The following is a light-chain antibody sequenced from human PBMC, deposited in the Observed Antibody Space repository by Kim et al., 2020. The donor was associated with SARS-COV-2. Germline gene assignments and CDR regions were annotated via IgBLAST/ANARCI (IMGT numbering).Light chain of an antibody. CDR2: RAS. CDR3: QQYYSTPYT. Sequence: DIVMTQSPDSLAVSLGVRATINCKSSQSVLYSSNNKNYLAWYQQKPGQPPKLLIYRASTRESGVPDRFSGSGSGTDFTLTISSLQAEDVAVYYCQQYYSTPYTFGQGTKLEI. CDR1: QSVLYSSNNKNY. V-gene: IGKV4-1*01. J-gene: IGKJ2*01.